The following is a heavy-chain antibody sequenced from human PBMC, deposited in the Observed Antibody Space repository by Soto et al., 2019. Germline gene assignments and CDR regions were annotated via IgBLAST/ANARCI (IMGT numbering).Heavy chain of an antibody. CDR1: GYTFTGYY. CDR2: INPNSGGT. Sequence: ASVKVSCKASGYTFTGYYMHWVRQAPGQGLEWMGWINPNSGGTNYAQKFQGWATMTRDTSISTAYMELSRLRSDDTAVYYCARVGGIAVAGTPGYYYGMDVWGQGTTVTVSS. D-gene: IGHD6-19*01. CDR3: ARVGGIAVAGTPGYYYGMDV. J-gene: IGHJ6*02. V-gene: IGHV1-2*04.